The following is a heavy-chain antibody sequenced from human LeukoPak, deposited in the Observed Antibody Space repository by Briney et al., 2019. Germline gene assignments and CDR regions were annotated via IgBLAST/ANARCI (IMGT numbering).Heavy chain of an antibody. Sequence: PGGSLRLSCAASGFTFSDYYMSWIRQAPGKGLEWVSYISSSSSTVYYADSVKGRFTISRDNAKNSLYLQMNSLRAEDTAVYYCARDSIASYSYFDQWGQGTLVTVSS. V-gene: IGHV3-11*04. J-gene: IGHJ4*02. CDR1: GFTFSDYY. D-gene: IGHD2-21*01. CDR3: ARDSIASYSYFDQ. CDR2: ISSSSSTV.